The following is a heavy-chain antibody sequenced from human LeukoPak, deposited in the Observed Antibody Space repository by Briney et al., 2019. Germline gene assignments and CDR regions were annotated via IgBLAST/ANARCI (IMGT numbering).Heavy chain of an antibody. Sequence: SETLSLTCAVYGGSLSGYYWSWIRQPPGKGLEWIGEINHSGSTNYNPSLKSRVTISVDTSKNQFSLRLSSVTAADTAVYYCATYYYTGTYSYFDYWGQGTLVTVSS. CDR1: GGSLSGYY. D-gene: IGHD1-26*01. CDR3: ATYYYTGTYSYFDY. CDR2: INHSGST. V-gene: IGHV4-34*01. J-gene: IGHJ4*02.